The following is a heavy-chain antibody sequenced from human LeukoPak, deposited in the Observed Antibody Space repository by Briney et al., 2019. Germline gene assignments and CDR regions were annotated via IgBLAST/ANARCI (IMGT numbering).Heavy chain of an antibody. V-gene: IGHV4-61*01. CDR2: IYYSGST. CDR3: SGQVSYYYGMDV. J-gene: IGHJ6*04. CDR1: GGSVSSGSYY. Sequence: PSETLSLTCTVSGGSVSSGSYYWSWIRQPPGKGLEWIGYIYYSGSTNYNPSLKSRVTISVHTSKNQFSLKLSSVTAADTAVYYCSGQVSYYYGMDVWGKGTTVTVSS.